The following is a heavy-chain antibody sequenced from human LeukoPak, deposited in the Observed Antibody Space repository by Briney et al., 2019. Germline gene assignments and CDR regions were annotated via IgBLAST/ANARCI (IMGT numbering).Heavy chain of an antibody. J-gene: IGHJ4*02. V-gene: IGHV3-30*18. CDR2: ISSDVSKK. CDR3: AKQPNPYYNSSGHDY. D-gene: IGHD3-22*01. Sequence: PGGSLRLSCAASGFTFSSYGMNWVRQAPGKGLEWVAIISSDVSKKYHADSVKGRFTISRDNSKNTLYLQMNSLKPEDTAVYYCAKQPNPYYNSSGHDYWGQGTLVTVSS. CDR1: GFTFSSYG.